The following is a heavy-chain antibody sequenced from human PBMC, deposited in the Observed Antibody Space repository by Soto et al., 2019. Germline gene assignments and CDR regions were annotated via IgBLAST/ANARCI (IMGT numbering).Heavy chain of an antibody. D-gene: IGHD3-3*01. CDR3: ARVRYYDFWCGPTRMGYYYYYMDV. CDR1: GYTFTSYG. J-gene: IGHJ6*03. V-gene: IGHV1-18*01. CDR2: ISAYNGNT. Sequence: GASVKVSCKASGYTFTSYGISWVRQAPGQGLEWMGWISAYNGNTNYAQKLQGRVTMTTDTSTSTAYMELRSLRSDDTAVYYCARVRYYDFWCGPTRMGYYYYYMDVWGKGTTVTVSS.